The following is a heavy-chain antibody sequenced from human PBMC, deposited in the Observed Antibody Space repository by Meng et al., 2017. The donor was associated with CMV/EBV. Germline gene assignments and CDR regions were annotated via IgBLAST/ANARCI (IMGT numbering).Heavy chain of an antibody. J-gene: IGHJ4*02. CDR1: GGSFSGYY. D-gene: IGHD4-23*01. Sequence: GSLRLSCAVYGGSFSGYYWSWIRRPPGKGLEWIGEINHSGSTNYNPSLKSRVTISVDTSKNQFSLKLSSVTAADTAVYYCARGYQVWGGNSGYYFDYWGQGTLVTVSS. CDR2: INHSGST. V-gene: IGHV4-34*01. CDR3: ARGYQVWGGNSGYYFDY.